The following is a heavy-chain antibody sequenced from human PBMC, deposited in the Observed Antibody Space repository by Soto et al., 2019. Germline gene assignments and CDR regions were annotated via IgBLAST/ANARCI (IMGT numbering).Heavy chain of an antibody. CDR3: VHRREFTTNWNEGWFDP. CDR2: IYWDDDK. CDR1: GFSLSTSGVG. J-gene: IGHJ5*02. Sequence: QITLKESGPTLVKPTQTLTLTCTFSGFSLSTSGVGVGWIRQPPGKALEWLALIYWDDDKRYSPSLKRRLTITKDTPRNQVVLTMTNMDPVDTATYYCVHRREFTTNWNEGWFDPWGQGTLVTVSS. V-gene: IGHV2-5*02. D-gene: IGHD1-1*01.